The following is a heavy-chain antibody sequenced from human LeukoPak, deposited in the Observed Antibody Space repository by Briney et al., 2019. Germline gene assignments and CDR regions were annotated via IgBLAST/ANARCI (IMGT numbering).Heavy chain of an antibody. J-gene: IGHJ6*03. Sequence: PSETLSLTCAVYGGSFSRYYWSWIRQPPGKGLEWIGEINHSGSTNYNPSLKSRVTISVDTSKNQFSLKLSSVTAADTAVYYCARSGWGSYYYYYMDVWGKGTTVTISS. CDR1: GGSFSRYY. V-gene: IGHV4-34*01. CDR2: INHSGST. D-gene: IGHD7-27*01. CDR3: ARSGWGSYYYYYMDV.